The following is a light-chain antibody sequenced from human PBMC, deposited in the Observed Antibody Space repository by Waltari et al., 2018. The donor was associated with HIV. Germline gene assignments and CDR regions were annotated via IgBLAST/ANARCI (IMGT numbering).Light chain of an antibody. V-gene: IGLV1-40*01. CDR1: SSTIGAGYD. J-gene: IGLJ3*02. CDR3: QSYDSSLSGSV. Sequence: QSVLTQPPSVSGAPGQRVTIPCPGSSSTIGAGYDVPWYQQLPGTAPKLLIYGDNNRPSGVPDRFSGSKSGTSASLAITGLQAEDEADYYCQSYDSSLSGSVFGGGTKLTVL. CDR2: GDN.